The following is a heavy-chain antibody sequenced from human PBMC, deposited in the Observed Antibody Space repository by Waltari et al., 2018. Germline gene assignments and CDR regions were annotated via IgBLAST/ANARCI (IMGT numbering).Heavy chain of an antibody. Sequence: QVQLQESGPGLVKPSETLSLTCAVSGYSISSGYYWGWIRQPPGKGLEWIGSIYHSGGTYYNPSLKSRVTISVDTSKNQFSLKLSSVTAADTAVYYCARVDNYYDSSGYYTGFDPWGQGTLVTVSS. CDR2: IYHSGGT. CDR1: GYSISSGYY. J-gene: IGHJ5*02. V-gene: IGHV4-38-2*01. CDR3: ARVDNYYDSSGYYTGFDP. D-gene: IGHD3-22*01.